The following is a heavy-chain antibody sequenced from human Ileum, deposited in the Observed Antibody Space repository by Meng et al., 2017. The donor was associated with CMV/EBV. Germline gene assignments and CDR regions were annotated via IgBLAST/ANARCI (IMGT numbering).Heavy chain of an antibody. V-gene: IGHV3-21*01. CDR3: ARGPPPHYYGMDV. J-gene: IGHJ6*02. CDR2: ISDSGSQK. Sequence: SCKASGYTFTSYDINWVRQAPGKGLEWISSISDSGSQKSYADSLKGRFTVSRDNAKNSLYLQMNSLRVEDTAVYYCARGPPPHYYGMDVWGQGTTVTVSS. CDR1: GYTFTSYD.